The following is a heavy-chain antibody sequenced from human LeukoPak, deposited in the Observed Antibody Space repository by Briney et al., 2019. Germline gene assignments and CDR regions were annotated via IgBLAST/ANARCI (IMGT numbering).Heavy chain of an antibody. Sequence: GGSLRLSCAASGFIFSDYYMSWIRQAPGKGLEWLSYISSSSIYTSYADSVKGRFTISRDNAKNSLYLQLNGLRAEDTAVYYCARGSPPDYWGQGTLVTVFS. CDR1: GFIFSDYY. V-gene: IGHV3-11*05. CDR2: ISSSSIYT. D-gene: IGHD2-15*01. J-gene: IGHJ4*02. CDR3: ARGSPPDY.